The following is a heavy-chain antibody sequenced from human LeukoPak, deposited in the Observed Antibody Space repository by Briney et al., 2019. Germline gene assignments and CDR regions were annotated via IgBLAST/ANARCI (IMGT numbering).Heavy chain of an antibody. J-gene: IGHJ3*02. Sequence: ASVKVSCKASGYTFTSYYMHWVRQAPGQGLEWMGIINPSGGSTSYAQKFQGRVTMTRDTSTSTVYMELSSLRSEDTAVYCCARDLGVVAAHPKDAFDIWGQGTMVTVSS. D-gene: IGHD6-6*01. V-gene: IGHV1-46*01. CDR1: GYTFTSYY. CDR2: INPSGGST. CDR3: ARDLGVVAAHPKDAFDI.